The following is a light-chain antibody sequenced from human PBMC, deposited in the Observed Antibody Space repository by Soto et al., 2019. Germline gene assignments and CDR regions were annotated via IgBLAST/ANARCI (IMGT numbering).Light chain of an antibody. Sequence: EIVLTQSPATLSLSPGEGATLSCRASQSVSTYLAWYQQKPGQAPRLLIYDASNRATGIPARFSGSGSGTDLSLNTSSLEPEDFAGYYSRQGGSFGGGTKVEIK. V-gene: IGKV3-11*01. CDR3: RQGGS. CDR2: DAS. CDR1: QSVSTY. J-gene: IGKJ4*01.